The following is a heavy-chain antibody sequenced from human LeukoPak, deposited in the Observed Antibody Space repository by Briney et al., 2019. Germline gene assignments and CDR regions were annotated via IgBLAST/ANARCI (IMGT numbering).Heavy chain of an antibody. CDR2: ISAYNGNI. D-gene: IGHD5-18*01. Sequence: ASVKVSCKASGYTFTIFGISWVRPAPGQGRGWVGWISAYNGNINYAQRLQGRVTMTTDTSTSTAYMEVRSLRSEDTAVYYCVRDLGVDTTMIFFDYWGQGSVVTVSS. V-gene: IGHV1-18*01. CDR3: VRDLGVDTTMIFFDY. J-gene: IGHJ4*02. CDR1: GYTFTIFG.